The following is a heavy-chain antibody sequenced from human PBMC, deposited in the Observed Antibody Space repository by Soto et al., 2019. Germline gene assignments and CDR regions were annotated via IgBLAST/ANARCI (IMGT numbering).Heavy chain of an antibody. V-gene: IGHV4-31*03. CDR3: ARYPRRVYSSSQNWFDP. CDR1: GGSISSGGYY. D-gene: IGHD6-13*01. Sequence: PSETLSLTCTVSGGSISSGGYYWSWIRQHPGKGMERIGYIYYSGSTYYNPSLKSRVTISVDTSKNQFSLKLSSVTAADTAVYYCARYPRRVYSSSQNWFDPWGQGTLVTVSS. CDR2: IYYSGST. J-gene: IGHJ5*02.